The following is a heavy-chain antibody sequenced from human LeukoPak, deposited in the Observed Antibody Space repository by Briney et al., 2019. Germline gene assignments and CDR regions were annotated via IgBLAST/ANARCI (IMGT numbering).Heavy chain of an antibody. J-gene: IGHJ4*02. CDR1: GFSFSHCG. D-gene: IGHD1-26*01. CDR2: ISYDGTNK. Sequence: GRSLRLSCVASGFSFSHCGMHWVRQAPGKGLEWVAAISYDGTNKYYADSVKGRFTISRDNSKNTLYLQMNSLRAEDTAVYYCAREDGPGATDYWGQGTLVTVSS. V-gene: IGHV3-30*03. CDR3: AREDGPGATDY.